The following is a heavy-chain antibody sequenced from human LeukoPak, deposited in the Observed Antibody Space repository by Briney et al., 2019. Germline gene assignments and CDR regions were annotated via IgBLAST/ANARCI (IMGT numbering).Heavy chain of an antibody. D-gene: IGHD3-10*01. Sequence: SVKVSCKASGGTFSIYAISWVRQAPGQGLEWMGGIIPIFGTANYAQKFQGRVTITADESTSTAYMELSSLRSEDTAVYYCARDLGEIPMVRGVTQPFDPWGQGTLVTVSS. V-gene: IGHV1-69*13. CDR3: ARDLGEIPMVRGVTQPFDP. CDR2: IIPIFGTA. CDR1: GGTFSIYA. J-gene: IGHJ5*02.